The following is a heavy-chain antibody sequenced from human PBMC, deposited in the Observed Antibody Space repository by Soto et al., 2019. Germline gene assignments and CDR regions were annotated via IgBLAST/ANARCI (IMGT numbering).Heavy chain of an antibody. Sequence: QVQLVESGGGVVQPGRSLRLYCAASGFTFSSNGMHWVRQAPGKGLEWEAVIWYDGSNKYYADSVKGRFTISRDNSKNTLYLQMNSLRAEDTAVYYCARDSQGSSPPADYYYYGMDVWGQGTTVTVSS. CDR1: GFTFSSNG. D-gene: IGHD6-13*01. J-gene: IGHJ6*02. CDR3: ARDSQGSSPPADYYYYGMDV. V-gene: IGHV3-33*01. CDR2: IWYDGSNK.